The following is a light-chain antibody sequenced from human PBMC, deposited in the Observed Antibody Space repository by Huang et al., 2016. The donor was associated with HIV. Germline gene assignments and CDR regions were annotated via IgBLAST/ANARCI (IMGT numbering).Light chain of an antibody. V-gene: IGKV3-15*01. J-gene: IGKJ1*01. CDR3: HHYNNWPPGT. Sequence: EVVMTQSPATLSVSPGERATLYCRASQRISSYLAWYQQKPGQAPRLLIYGASTRATGIPARFSGSGSGTEFTLTISSLQSEDFAVYYCHHYNNWPPGTFGQGTKVEIK. CDR1: QRISSY. CDR2: GAS.